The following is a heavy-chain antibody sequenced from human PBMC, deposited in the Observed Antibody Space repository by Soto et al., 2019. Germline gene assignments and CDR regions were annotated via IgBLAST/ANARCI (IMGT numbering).Heavy chain of an antibody. J-gene: IGHJ4*02. CDR3: AKIPDLTMIVPI. CDR2: IYPGDSDT. D-gene: IGHD3-22*01. Sequence: GESLKISCKVSGYSFTSHWIGWVRQMPGKDLEWMGIIYPGDSDTRYSPSFEGQVTISADNSKKTLYLQMNSLRAEDTAVYYCAKIPDLTMIVPIWGQGTLVTVSS. CDR1: GYSFTSHW. V-gene: IGHV5-51*01.